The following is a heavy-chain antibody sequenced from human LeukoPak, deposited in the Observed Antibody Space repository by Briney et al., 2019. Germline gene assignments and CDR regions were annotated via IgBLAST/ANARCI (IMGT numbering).Heavy chain of an antibody. CDR2: IYTSGST. V-gene: IGHV4-4*07. CDR1: GGSISSYY. Sequence: PSETLSLTCNVSGGSISSYYWSWIRQPAGKGLEWIGRIYTSGSTNYNPSLKSRVTMSVDTSKNQFSLKLSSVTAADTAVYYCARVNREAAANLFDYWGQGTLVTVSS. D-gene: IGHD6-13*01. CDR3: ARVNREAAANLFDY. J-gene: IGHJ4*02.